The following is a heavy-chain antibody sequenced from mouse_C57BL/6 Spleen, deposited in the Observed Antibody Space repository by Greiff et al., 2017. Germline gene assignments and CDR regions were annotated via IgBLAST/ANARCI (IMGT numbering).Heavy chain of an antibody. V-gene: IGHV5-9-1*02. CDR1: GFTFSSYA. D-gene: IGHD2-4*01. Sequence: VQLKESGEGLVKPGGSLKLSCAASGFTFSSYAMSWVRQTPEKRLEWVAYISSGGDYIYYADTVKGRFTISRDNARNTLYLQMSSLKSEDTAMYYCTRDIYYDYDGYAMDYWGQGTSVTVSS. J-gene: IGHJ4*01. CDR3: TRDIYYDYDGYAMDY. CDR2: ISSGGDYI.